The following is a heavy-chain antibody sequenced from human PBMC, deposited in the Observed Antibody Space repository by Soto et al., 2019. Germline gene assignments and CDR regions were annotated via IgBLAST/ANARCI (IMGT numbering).Heavy chain of an antibody. Sequence: SETLSLTCTVSGGSISLYYWSWIRQPPGKGLEWIGYIYYSGSTNYNPSLKSRVTISVDTSKNQFSLKLSSVTAADTAVYYCASPIAAAGTGAFDIWGQGTMVTVSS. J-gene: IGHJ3*02. CDR3: ASPIAAAGTGAFDI. V-gene: IGHV4-59*01. CDR2: IYYSGST. D-gene: IGHD6-13*01. CDR1: GGSISLYY.